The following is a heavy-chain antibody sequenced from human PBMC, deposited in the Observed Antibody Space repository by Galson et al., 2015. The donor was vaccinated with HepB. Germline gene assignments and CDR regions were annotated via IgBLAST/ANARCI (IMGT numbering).Heavy chain of an antibody. CDR3: AKVWAKYYFDY. CDR2: ISGSGGST. D-gene: IGHD3-16*01. CDR1: GFTFSSYA. J-gene: IGHJ4*02. Sequence: SCAASGFTFSSYAMSWVRRAPGKGLEWVSAISGSGGSTYYADSVKGRFTISRDNSKNTLYLQMNSLRAEDTAVYYCAKVWAKYYFDYWGQGTLVTVSS. V-gene: IGHV3-23*01.